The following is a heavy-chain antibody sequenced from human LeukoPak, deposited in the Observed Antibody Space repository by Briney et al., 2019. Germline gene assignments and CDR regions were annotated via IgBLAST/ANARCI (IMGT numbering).Heavy chain of an antibody. CDR2: INHSGST. D-gene: IGHD6-13*01. Sequence: PSETLSLTCAVYGGSFSGYYWSWIRQPPGKGLEWIGEINHSGSTNYNPSLKSRVTISVDTSENQFSLKLSSVTAADTAVYYCARAGSSWSYYYYYYMDVWGKGTTVTVSS. J-gene: IGHJ6*03. CDR3: ARAGSSWSYYYYYYMDV. V-gene: IGHV4-34*01. CDR1: GGSFSGYY.